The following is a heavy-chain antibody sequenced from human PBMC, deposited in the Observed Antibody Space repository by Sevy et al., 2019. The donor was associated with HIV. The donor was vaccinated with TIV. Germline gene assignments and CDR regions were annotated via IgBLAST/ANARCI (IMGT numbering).Heavy chain of an antibody. J-gene: IGHJ6*02. V-gene: IGHV3-72*01. D-gene: IGHD6-19*01. CDR2: SRNKANSYTT. Sequence: GGSLRLSCAASGFTFSDHYMDWVRQAPGKGLEWIGRSRNKANSYTTEYAASVKGRFTISRDEPKNSLYLQMNSLKSEDTAIYYCTRALIVVAGFFRYYHGMDVWGQGTTVTVSS. CDR1: GFTFSDHY. CDR3: TRALIVVAGFFRYYHGMDV.